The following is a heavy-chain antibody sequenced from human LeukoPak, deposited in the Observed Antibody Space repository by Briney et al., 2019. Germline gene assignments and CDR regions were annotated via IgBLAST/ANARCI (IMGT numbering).Heavy chain of an antibody. Sequence: GASVTVSFKASGYTFTSYGISWVRQAPGQGLEWMGWISGYNGNTNYAQKFQGRVTMTADTPTTTVYMELRSLTSDDTAVYYCARDNSSRCRENWGQGTLVTVSS. CDR2: ISGYNGNT. J-gene: IGHJ4*02. CDR1: GYTFTSYG. D-gene: IGHD6-13*01. V-gene: IGHV1-18*01. CDR3: ARDNSSRCREN.